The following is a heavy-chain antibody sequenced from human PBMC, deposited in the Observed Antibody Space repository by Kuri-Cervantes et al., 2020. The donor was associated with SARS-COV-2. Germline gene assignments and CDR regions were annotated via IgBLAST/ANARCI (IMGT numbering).Heavy chain of an antibody. J-gene: IGHJ4*02. CDR2: IYYSGST. D-gene: IGHD6-13*01. Sequence: GSLRLSCTVSGGSISSSSYYWGWTRQPPGKGLEWIGSIYYSGSTYYNPSLKSRVTISVDTSKNQFSLKLSSVTAADTAVYYCARVGGSIRLRIAAAGIYYFDYWGQGTLVTVSS. CDR1: GGSISSSSYY. V-gene: IGHV4-39*07. CDR3: ARVGGSIRLRIAAAGIYYFDY.